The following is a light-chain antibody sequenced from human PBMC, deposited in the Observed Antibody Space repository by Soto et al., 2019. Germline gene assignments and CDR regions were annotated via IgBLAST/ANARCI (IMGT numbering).Light chain of an antibody. CDR2: GAS. J-gene: IGKJ1*01. V-gene: IGKV3-15*01. CDR1: QSVGSD. Sequence: EIVMTQSPATLSVSPGERATLSCRASQSVGSDYLAWYQQKPGQVPRVLIYGASTRATEIPARFSGSGSGTEFTLTSDSLQSEDFAVYYCQQYNNWPRTFGQGTKVDIK. CDR3: QQYNNWPRT.